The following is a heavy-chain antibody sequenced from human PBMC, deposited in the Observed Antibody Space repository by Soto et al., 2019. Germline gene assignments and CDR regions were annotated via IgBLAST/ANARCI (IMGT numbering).Heavy chain of an antibody. J-gene: IGHJ3*01. V-gene: IGHV3-30*18. CDR2: ISYDGDNK. D-gene: IGHD5-18*01. Sequence: PGGSLRLSCEASGFMFNDYGMHWVRQAPGKGLDWVAVISYDGDNKYYAQSVKGRFTISRDNSKNTLFLHMDSLRHEDTAVDHCVKGDLDTAVVNSPDAFDFWGQGTMVTVSS. CDR3: VKGDLDTAVVNSPDAFDF. CDR1: GFMFNDYG.